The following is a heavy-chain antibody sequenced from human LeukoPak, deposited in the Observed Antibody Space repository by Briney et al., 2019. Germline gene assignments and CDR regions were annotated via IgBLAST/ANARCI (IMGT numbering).Heavy chain of an antibody. CDR1: GFTVSSNY. D-gene: IGHD3-9*01. V-gene: IGHV3-53*01. J-gene: IGHJ6*03. CDR3: AREIGSLFKTGYLYYYFYMDV. Sequence: GGSLRLSWAASGFTVSSNYMSWVRQAAGKGLEWVSVIYSGGCTYYADSVKRPFTISRDNSKNTLYLQMSSLRAEDTAVYYSAREIGSLFKTGYLYYYFYMDVWGKGTTVTVSS. CDR2: IYSGGCT.